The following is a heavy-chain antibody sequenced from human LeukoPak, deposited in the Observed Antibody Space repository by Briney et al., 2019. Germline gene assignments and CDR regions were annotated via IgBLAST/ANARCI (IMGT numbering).Heavy chain of an antibody. CDR2: IHYSGTT. V-gene: IGHV4-39*01. CDR1: GGSISSSSYH. J-gene: IGHJ4*02. D-gene: IGHD5-18*01. Sequence: PSETLSLTCTVSGGSISSSSYHWGWIRQPQGKGLEWIGNIHYSGTTYYNPSLQSRVTISVDTSKNQFSLKVSSATAAYTAVYYCARLNSALVTLGYWGQGTLVTVSS. CDR3: ARLNSALVTLGY.